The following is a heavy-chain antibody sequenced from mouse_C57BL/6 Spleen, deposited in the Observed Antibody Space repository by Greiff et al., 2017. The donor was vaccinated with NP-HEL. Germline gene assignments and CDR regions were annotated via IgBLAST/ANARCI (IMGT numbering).Heavy chain of an antibody. V-gene: IGHV1-82*01. J-gene: IGHJ4*01. Sequence: VQLQQSGPELVKPGASVKISCKASGYAFSSSWMNWVKQRPGKGLEWIGRIYPGDGDTNYNGKFKGKATLTADKSSSTAYMQLSSLPSEDSAVYFCARHMVTTGYYYAMDYWGQGTSVTVSS. CDR3: ARHMVTTGYYYAMDY. CDR2: IYPGDGDT. CDR1: GYAFSSSW. D-gene: IGHD2-2*01.